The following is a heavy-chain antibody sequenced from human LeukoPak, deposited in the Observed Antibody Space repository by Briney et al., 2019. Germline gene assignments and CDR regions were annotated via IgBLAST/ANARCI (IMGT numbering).Heavy chain of an antibody. CDR3: ARRGPTYYYDSSGYSN. V-gene: IGHV1-18*01. Sequence: GASVKVSCKASGYTFTSYGISWVRQAPGQGLEWMGWISAYNGNTNYAQKLQGRVTMTTDTSTSTAYMELRSLRSDDTAVYYCARRGPTYYYDSSGYSNWGQGTLVTVSS. CDR2: ISAYNGNT. CDR1: GYTFTSYG. J-gene: IGHJ4*02. D-gene: IGHD3-22*01.